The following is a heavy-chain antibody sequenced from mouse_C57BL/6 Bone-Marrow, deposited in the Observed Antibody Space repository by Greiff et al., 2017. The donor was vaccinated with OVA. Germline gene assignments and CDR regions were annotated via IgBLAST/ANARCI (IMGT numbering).Heavy chain of an antibody. D-gene: IGHD2-4*01. CDR3: ARIYYDYDEKGYAMDY. Sequence: DVMLVESGGDLVKPGGSLKLSCAASGFTFSSYGMSWVRQTPDKRLEWVATISSGGSYTYYPDSVKGRFTISRDNAKNTLYLQMSSLKSEDTAMYDCARIYYDYDEKGYAMDYWGQGTSVTVSS. V-gene: IGHV5-6*02. J-gene: IGHJ4*01. CDR2: ISSGGSYT. CDR1: GFTFSSYG.